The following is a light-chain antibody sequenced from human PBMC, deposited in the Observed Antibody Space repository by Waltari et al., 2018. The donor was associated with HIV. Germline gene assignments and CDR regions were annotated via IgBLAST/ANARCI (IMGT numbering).Light chain of an antibody. CDR3: CSYAGSRTLEV. CDR1: SSDVGSYNL. J-gene: IGLJ2*01. CDR2: EGS. V-gene: IGLV2-23*01. Sequence: QSALTQPASVSGSPGQSITISCTGTSSDVGSYNLFSWYQQHPGKAPKLMIYEGSKRPSGVSNRFSGSKSGNTASLTISGLQAEDEADYYCCSYAGSRTLEVFGGGTKLTVL.